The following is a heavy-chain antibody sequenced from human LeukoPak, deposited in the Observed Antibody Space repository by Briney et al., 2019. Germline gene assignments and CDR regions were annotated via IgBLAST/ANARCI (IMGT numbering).Heavy chain of an antibody. CDR1: GFTVSRYW. V-gene: IGHV3-7*05. D-gene: IGHD4-23*01. Sequence: GGSLRLSCAASGFTVSRYWMTSVRQAPGKGLEWLANIKEDGSEKNYVDSVKGGFTISRDNAKNSVFLQMNSLRAEDTAVYYCARDTRYGGNDYWGEGALVTVSS. J-gene: IGHJ4*02. CDR3: ARDTRYGGNDY. CDR2: IKEDGSEK.